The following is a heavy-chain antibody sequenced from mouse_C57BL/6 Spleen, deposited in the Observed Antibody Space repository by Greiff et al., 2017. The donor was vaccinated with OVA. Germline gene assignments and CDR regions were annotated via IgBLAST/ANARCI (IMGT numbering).Heavy chain of an antibody. J-gene: IGHJ2*01. D-gene: IGHD3-3*01. CDR2: IDPSDSYP. V-gene: IGHV1-69*01. CDR1: GYTFTSYW. Sequence: QVQLQQPGAELVMPGASVKLSCKASGYTFTSYWMHWVKQRPGQGLEWIGEIDPSDSYPNYNQKFKGKSTLTVAKSSSTAYMQLSSLTSEDSAVYYCARGTWDYWGQGTTLTVSS. CDR3: ARGTWDY.